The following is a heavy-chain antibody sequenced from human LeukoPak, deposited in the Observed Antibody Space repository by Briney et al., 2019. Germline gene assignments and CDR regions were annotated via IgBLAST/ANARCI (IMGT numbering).Heavy chain of an antibody. CDR1: GGSISSSSYY. CDR3: ANLRTYYYGMDV. V-gene: IGHV4-39*01. CDR2: IYYSGST. J-gene: IGHJ6*02. Sequence: NASETLSLTCTVSGGSISSSSYYWGWIRQPPGKGLEWIGSIYYSGSTYYNPSLKSRVTISVDTSKNQFSLKLSSVTAADTAVYYCANLRTYYYGMDVRGQGTTVTVSS.